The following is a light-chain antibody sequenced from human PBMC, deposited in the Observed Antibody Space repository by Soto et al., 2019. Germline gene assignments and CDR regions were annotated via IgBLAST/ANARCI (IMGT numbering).Light chain of an antibody. CDR2: EVS. CDR1: SSDVGGYNY. V-gene: IGLV2-14*01. Sequence: QSVLTQPASVSGSPGQSITISCTGTSSDVGGYNYVSWYQQHPGKAPKVMIFEVSRRPSGVSNRFSGSKSGNTASLTISGLQAEDEADYYCSSYTSSDIYVFGTGTKVTVL. J-gene: IGLJ1*01. CDR3: SSYTSSDIYV.